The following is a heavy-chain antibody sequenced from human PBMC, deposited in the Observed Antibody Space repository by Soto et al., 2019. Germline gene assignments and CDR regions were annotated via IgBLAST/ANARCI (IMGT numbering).Heavy chain of an antibody. Sequence: QVQLQESGAGLVQPSQALSLTCSVSGGSISSGGYYWSWIRQHPGKGLEWIGYIYYSGSTYYNPSLKSRVTISVDTSKNQFPLKLSSVTAADTAVYYCARIGLVQWFGPEYYFDYCGQGTLVTASS. D-gene: IGHD3-10*01. CDR2: IYYSGST. J-gene: IGHJ4*02. CDR1: GGSISSGGYY. V-gene: IGHV4-31*03. CDR3: ARIGLVQWFGPEYYFDY.